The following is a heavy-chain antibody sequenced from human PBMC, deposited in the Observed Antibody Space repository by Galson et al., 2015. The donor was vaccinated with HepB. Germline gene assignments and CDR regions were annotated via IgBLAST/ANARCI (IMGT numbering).Heavy chain of an antibody. Sequence: SVKVSCKASGYTFTGYYMHWVRQATGQGLEWMGWMNPNSGNTGYAQKFQGRVTMTRNTSINTAYMELSSLRSEDTAVYYCARRGWHYGFWSAYLYYMDVWGKGTTVTVSS. CDR3: ARRGWHYGFWSAYLYYMDV. V-gene: IGHV1-8*02. CDR2: MNPNSGNT. J-gene: IGHJ6*03. CDR1: GYTFTGYY. D-gene: IGHD3-3*01.